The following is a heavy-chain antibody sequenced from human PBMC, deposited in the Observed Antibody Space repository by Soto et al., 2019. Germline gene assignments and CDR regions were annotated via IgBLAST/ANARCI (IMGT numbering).Heavy chain of an antibody. V-gene: IGHV1-69*01. CDR3: ARGETYLGV. CDR2: IIPIFSSR. J-gene: IGHJ6*02. Sequence: QVQLVQSGAEVKKHGSSVKVSCKTSRDTFNKYAFTWVRQAPGQGLEWLGWIIPIFSSRNYAEKFQGRVTITADDSTSTAYMGLRSLSFEDTAVYYCARGETYLGVWGQGNTVTVSS. D-gene: IGHD3-16*01. CDR1: RDTFNKYA.